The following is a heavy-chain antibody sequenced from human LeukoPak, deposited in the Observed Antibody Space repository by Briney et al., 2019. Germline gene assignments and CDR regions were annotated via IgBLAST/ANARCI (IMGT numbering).Heavy chain of an antibody. D-gene: IGHD3-22*01. Sequence: GGSLRLIYGASGHPFRRFWTIWAPQAPGKGLEWVANIKQDGSEKYYVDSVKGRFTISRDNAKNSLYLQMNSLRAEDTAVYYCAICGYYQFDYWGEGNPVTVSS. CDR1: GHPFRRFW. V-gene: IGHV3-7*02. CDR2: IKQDGSEK. J-gene: IGHJ4*02. CDR3: AICGYYQFDY.